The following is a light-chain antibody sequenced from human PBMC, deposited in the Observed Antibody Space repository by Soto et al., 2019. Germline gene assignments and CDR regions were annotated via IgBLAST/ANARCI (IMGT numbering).Light chain of an antibody. V-gene: IGLV2-14*03. CDR1: SSDVGGYNY. CDR2: DVT. J-gene: IGLJ1*01. CDR3: SSYTSSSTYV. Sequence: QSALTQPASVSGSPGQSITISCTGTSSDVGGYNYVFWYQQHPGKAPKLIIYDVTNRPSGISNRFSGSKSGNTASLTISGLQAEDGADYYCSSYTSSSTYVFGTGTKVTVL.